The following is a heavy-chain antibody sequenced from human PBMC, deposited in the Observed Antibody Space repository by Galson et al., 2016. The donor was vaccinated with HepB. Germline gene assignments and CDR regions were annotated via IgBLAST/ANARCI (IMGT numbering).Heavy chain of an antibody. D-gene: IGHD2-8*02. V-gene: IGHV4-34*01. J-gene: IGHJ6*02. CDR1: GGSFSGYY. CDR3: ARGDGGGCSTWRCAYYGMDG. CDR2: INHSGGA. Sequence: SETLSLTCAVSGGSFSGYYWSWIRQSPGKGLEWIGEINHSGGAHYNASLKSRVTISVDRSKNQFSLKLSSVTAADTAVYYCARGDGGGCSTWRCAYYGMDGWGQGATVTVPS.